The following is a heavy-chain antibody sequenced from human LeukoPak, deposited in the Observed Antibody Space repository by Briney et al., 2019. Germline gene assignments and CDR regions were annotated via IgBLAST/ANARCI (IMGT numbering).Heavy chain of an antibody. CDR1: GGSFSGYY. D-gene: IGHD6-13*01. CDR3: ARGIAAAGLNYFDY. Sequence: SETLSLTCAVYGGSFSGYYWSWIRQPPGKGLEWIGSIYYSGSTYYNPSLKSRVTISVDTSKNQFSLKLSSVTAADTAVYYCARGIAAAGLNYFDYWGQGTLVTVSS. CDR2: IYYSGST. V-gene: IGHV4-34*01. J-gene: IGHJ4*02.